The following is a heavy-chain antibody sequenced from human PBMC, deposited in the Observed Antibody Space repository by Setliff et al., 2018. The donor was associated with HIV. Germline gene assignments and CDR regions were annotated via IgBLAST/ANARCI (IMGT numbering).Heavy chain of an antibody. CDR2: INPTGGST. CDR3: ASAGAWQRNALDI. CDR1: GYTFTSYA. Sequence: VASVKVSCKASGYTFTSYAMHWVRQAPGQRLEWMGVINPTGGSTRNTRKFQGRVAMTRDTSTSTVYMELSSLRSEDTAVYYCASAGAWQRNALDIWGQGTMVTVSS. J-gene: IGHJ3*02. D-gene: IGHD5-12*01. V-gene: IGHV1-46*01.